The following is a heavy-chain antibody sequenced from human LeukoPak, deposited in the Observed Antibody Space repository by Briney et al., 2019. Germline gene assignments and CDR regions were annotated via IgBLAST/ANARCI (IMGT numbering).Heavy chain of an antibody. CDR3: ARDLFRVSPYIVATIAFDY. D-gene: IGHD5-12*01. Sequence: ASVKVSCKASGYTFTSYGISWVRQAPGQGLEWMGWISAYNGNTNYAQKLQGRVTMTTDTSTSTAYMELRSLRSDDTAVYYCARDLFRVSPYIVATIAFDYWGQGTLVTVSS. CDR1: GYTFTSYG. CDR2: ISAYNGNT. V-gene: IGHV1-18*01. J-gene: IGHJ4*02.